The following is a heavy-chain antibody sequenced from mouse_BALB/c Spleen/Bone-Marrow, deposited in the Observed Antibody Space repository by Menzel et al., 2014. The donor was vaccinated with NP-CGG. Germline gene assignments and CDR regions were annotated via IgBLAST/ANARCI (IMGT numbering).Heavy chain of an antibody. V-gene: IGHV5-6-2*01. D-gene: IGHD1-1*01. CDR1: GFTFSSYY. J-gene: IGHJ2*01. Sequence: EVKLVESGGGLVKLGGSLKLSCAASGFTFSSYYMSWVRQTPEKRRELVAAINSYGGSTYYPDTVKGRFTISRDNAKNTLYLQMSSLKSEDTALYYCAGSYYGSTFDYWGQGTTLTVSS. CDR2: INSYGGST. CDR3: AGSYYGSTFDY.